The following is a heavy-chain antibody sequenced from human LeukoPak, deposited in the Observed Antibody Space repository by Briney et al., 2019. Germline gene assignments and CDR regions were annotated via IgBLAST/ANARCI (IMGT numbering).Heavy chain of an antibody. D-gene: IGHD6-25*01. J-gene: IGHJ6*03. V-gene: IGHV4-59*01. CDR3: ARDVWQRLPRDYYYMDV. CDR1: GGSISSYY. CDR2: IYYSGST. Sequence: SETLSLTCTVSGGSISSYYWSWIRQPPGKGLEWIGYIYYSGSTNYNPSLKSRVTISVDTSKNQFSLKLSSVTAADTAVYYCARDVWQRLPRDYYYMDVWGKGTTVTVSS.